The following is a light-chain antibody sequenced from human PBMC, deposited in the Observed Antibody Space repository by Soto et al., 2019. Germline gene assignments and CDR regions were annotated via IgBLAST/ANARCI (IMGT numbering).Light chain of an antibody. CDR2: GAS. Sequence: EIVLTQSPGTLSLSPGERATLSCRASQSIRSSYLAWYQQKPGQAPRLPIYGASSRATGIPDTFSGSGSGTDFTLTISRLEAEVVAVYYCQQYGSSPTFGHGTKLEIK. CDR1: QSIRSSY. CDR3: QQYGSSPT. J-gene: IGKJ2*01. V-gene: IGKV3-20*01.